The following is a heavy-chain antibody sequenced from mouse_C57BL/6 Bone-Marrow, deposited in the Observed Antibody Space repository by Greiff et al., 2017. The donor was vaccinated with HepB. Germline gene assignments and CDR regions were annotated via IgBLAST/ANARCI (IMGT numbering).Heavy chain of an antibody. V-gene: IGHV1-4*01. CDR2: INPSSGCT. CDR3: ARSPNWSWFAY. J-gene: IGHJ3*01. CDR1: GYTFTSYT. D-gene: IGHD4-1*01. Sequence: VQLQQSGAELARPGASVKMSCKASGYTFTSYTMHWVKQRPGQGLEWIGYINPSSGCTKYNQKFKDKATLTADKSSSTAYMQLSSLTSEDSAVYYCARSPNWSWFAYWGQGTLVTVSA.